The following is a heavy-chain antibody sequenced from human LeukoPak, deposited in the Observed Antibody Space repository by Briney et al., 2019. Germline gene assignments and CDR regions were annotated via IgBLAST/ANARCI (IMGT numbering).Heavy chain of an antibody. V-gene: IGHV3-30*02. D-gene: IGHD6-13*01. Sequence: GGSLRLSCAASGFTFSSYGMHWVRQAPGKGLEWVAFIRYDGSNKYYADSVKGRFTISRDNSKNTLYLQMNSLRAEDTAVYYCAKDPVSSSWYYYYYYMDVWGKGTTVTISS. CDR2: IRYDGSNK. J-gene: IGHJ6*03. CDR1: GFTFSSYG. CDR3: AKDPVSSSWYYYYYYMDV.